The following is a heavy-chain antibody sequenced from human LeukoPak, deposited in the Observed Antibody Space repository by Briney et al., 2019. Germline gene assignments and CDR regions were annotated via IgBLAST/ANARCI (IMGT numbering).Heavy chain of an antibody. V-gene: IGHV3-74*03. CDR2: VESDASRT. Sequence: PGGSLRLSCVASGFTLSDHWMYWVRQGPSRGLAHVSRVESDASRTTYADSAKGRFTISRDDAKNTMYLQMNSLRVEDTAVYYCVKGGHKLDIQATHYYYGLDVWGQGTTVAVS. J-gene: IGHJ6*02. D-gene: IGHD5-12*01. CDR3: VKGGHKLDIQATHYYYGLDV. CDR1: GFTLSDHW.